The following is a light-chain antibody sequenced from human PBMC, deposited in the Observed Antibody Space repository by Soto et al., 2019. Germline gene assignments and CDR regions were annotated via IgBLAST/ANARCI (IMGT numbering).Light chain of an antibody. Sequence: EIVMTQKQPTVFVSARERATLSCSASQSGSSTLAGYQQQPGQAPRLPIYDASNRAINIPARFRGSGSGTGFTLTISSLEPKDCAVYYCKKRSNWLLFAFAEGTRLEIK. CDR2: DAS. CDR1: QSGSST. J-gene: IGKJ5*01. CDR3: KKRSNWLLFA. V-gene: IGKV3-11*01.